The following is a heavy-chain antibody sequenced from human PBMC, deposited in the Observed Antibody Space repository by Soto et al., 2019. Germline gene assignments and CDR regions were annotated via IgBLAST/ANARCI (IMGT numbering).Heavy chain of an antibody. CDR2: IYYSGST. Sequence: SETLSLTCTVSGGSIRSYYWTWIRQPPGKGLEWLGYIYYSGSTNYNPSLKSRVTISVDTSKNRFSLKLSSVTAADTAVYYCARVPRVAAAGIYYGMDVWGQGTTVTVSS. J-gene: IGHJ6*02. CDR3: ARVPRVAAAGIYYGMDV. D-gene: IGHD6-13*01. V-gene: IGHV4-59*01. CDR1: GGSIRSYY.